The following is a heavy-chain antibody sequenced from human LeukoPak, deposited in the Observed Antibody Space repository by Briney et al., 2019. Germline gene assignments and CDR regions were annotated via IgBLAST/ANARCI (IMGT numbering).Heavy chain of an antibody. D-gene: IGHD4-23*01. Sequence: GASVKVSCKVSGYTLTELSMHWVRQAPGKGLEWMGGFDPEDGETIYAQKFQGRVTMTEDTSTDTAYMELRSLRSDGTAVYYCARDLSTVVVTPTGNPADYWGQGTLVTVSS. CDR2: FDPEDGET. CDR1: GYTLTELS. V-gene: IGHV1-24*01. J-gene: IGHJ4*02. CDR3: ARDLSTVVVTPTGNPADY.